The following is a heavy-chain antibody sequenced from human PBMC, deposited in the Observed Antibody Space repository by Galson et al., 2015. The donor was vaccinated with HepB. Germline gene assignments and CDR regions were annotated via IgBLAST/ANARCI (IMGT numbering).Heavy chain of an antibody. CDR3: ARLTYDFWSGYATDFAY. CDR1: GFTFSSSW. CDR2: IKQDGSEK. V-gene: IGHV3-7*03. J-gene: IGHJ4*02. Sequence: SLRLSCAASGFTFSSSWMTWVRQAPGKGLEWVANIKQDGSEKYYVDSVKGRFTISRDNAKNSLYLQMNSLRAEDTAVYYCARLTYDFWSGYATDFAYWSQGTLVTVSS. D-gene: IGHD3-3*01.